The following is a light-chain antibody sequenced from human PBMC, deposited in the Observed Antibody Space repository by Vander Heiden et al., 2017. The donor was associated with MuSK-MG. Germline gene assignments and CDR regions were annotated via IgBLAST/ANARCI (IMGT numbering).Light chain of an antibody. CDR1: KLGNKN. Sequence: SYELTQPPSVSVSPGQTASITCSGDKLGNKNVCWYQQKPGQSPVLVTYEDSKRPSGIPERFSGSNSGNTATLTISGTQAMDEADYYCQVWDSSTAWVFGTGTKVTVL. CDR3: QVWDSSTAWV. V-gene: IGLV3-1*01. CDR2: EDS. J-gene: IGLJ1*01.